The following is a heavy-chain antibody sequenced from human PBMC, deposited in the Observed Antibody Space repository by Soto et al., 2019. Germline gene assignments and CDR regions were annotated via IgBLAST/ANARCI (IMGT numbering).Heavy chain of an antibody. CDR1: GYTFTSYY. D-gene: IGHD3-3*01. J-gene: IGHJ4*02. CDR3: ARITIFGVVIISIDY. Sequence: ASVKVSCTASGYTFTSYYMHWVRQAPGQGLEWMGIINPSGGSTSYAQKFQGRVTMTRDTSTSTVYMELSSLRSEDTAVYYCARITIFGVVIISIDYWGQGTLVTVSS. CDR2: INPSGGST. V-gene: IGHV1-46*01.